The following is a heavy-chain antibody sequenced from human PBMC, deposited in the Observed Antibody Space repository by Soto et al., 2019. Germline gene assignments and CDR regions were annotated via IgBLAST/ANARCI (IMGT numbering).Heavy chain of an antibody. CDR1: GFTFSSYD. CDR2: IGTAGDT. D-gene: IGHD2-15*01. Sequence: WGSLRLSCAASGFTFSSYDMHWVRQATGKGLEWVSAIGTAGDTYYPGSVKGRFTISRENAKNSLYLQMNSLRAGDTAVYYCARGPTEYCSGGSCYRDGAFDIWGQGTMVT. J-gene: IGHJ3*02. V-gene: IGHV3-13*01. CDR3: ARGPTEYCSGGSCYRDGAFDI.